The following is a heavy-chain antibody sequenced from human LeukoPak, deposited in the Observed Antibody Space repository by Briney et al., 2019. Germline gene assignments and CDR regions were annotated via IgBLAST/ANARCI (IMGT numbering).Heavy chain of an antibody. Sequence: HSGGSLRLSCAASGFTFSSYTMSWLRQAPGEGLEGVSSISGSGGSTYYADSVKVRFTIPRDNSKNTLYLQMNSLRAEDTAVFYCAKDNPPAGIYFDYWGQGILVTVSS. CDR1: GFTFSSYT. V-gene: IGHV3-23*01. CDR3: AKDNPPAGIYFDY. CDR2: ISGSGGST. D-gene: IGHD1-14*01. J-gene: IGHJ4*02.